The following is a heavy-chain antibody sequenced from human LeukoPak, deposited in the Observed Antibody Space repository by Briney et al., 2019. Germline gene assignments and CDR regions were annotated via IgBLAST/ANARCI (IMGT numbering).Heavy chain of an antibody. D-gene: IGHD2-8*01. V-gene: IGHV1-24*01. J-gene: IGHJ4*02. Sequence: ASVKVSCKVSGYTLTELSMHWVRQAPGKGLEWMGGFDPEDGETIYAQKFQGRVTMTEDTPTDTAYMELSSLRSEDTAVYYCATSPWFLVYYFDYWGQGTLVTVSS. CDR3: ATSPWFLVYYFDY. CDR1: GYTLTELS. CDR2: FDPEDGET.